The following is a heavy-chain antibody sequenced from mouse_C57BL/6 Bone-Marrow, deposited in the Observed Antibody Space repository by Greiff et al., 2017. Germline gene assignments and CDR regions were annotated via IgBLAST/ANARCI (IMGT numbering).Heavy chain of an antibody. CDR3: ARERITTVVAPYYFDY. Sequence: QVQLQQPGAELVKPGASVKLSCKASGYTFTSYWMQWVKQRPGQGLEWIGEIDPSDSYTNYNQKFKGKATLTVDPSSSTAYMQLSSLTSEDSAVYYCARERITTVVAPYYFDYWGQGTTLTVSS. V-gene: IGHV1-50*01. CDR1: GYTFTSYW. J-gene: IGHJ2*01. CDR2: IDPSDSYT. D-gene: IGHD1-1*01.